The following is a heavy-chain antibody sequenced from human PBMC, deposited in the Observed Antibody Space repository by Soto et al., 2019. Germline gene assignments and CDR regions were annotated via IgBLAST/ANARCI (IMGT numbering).Heavy chain of an antibody. CDR2: ISGSGGST. CDR3: AKYYYDSSGYYQRQHYYYSYGMDA. D-gene: IGHD3-22*01. V-gene: IGHV3-23*01. CDR1: GFTFSSYA. J-gene: IGHJ6*04. Sequence: GGSLRLSCAASGFTFSSYAMSWVRQAPGKGLEWVSAISGSGGSTYYADSVKGRFTISRDNSKNTLYLQMNSLRAEDTAVYYCAKYYYDSSGYYQRQHYYYSYGMDACGKGATVKVSS.